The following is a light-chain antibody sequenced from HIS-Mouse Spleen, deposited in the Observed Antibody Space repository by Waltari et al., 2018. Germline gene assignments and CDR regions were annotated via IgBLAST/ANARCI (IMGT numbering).Light chain of an antibody. CDR3: QAWDSSTVV. Sequence: SYELTQPPSVSVSPGQTASITCSGDKLGDKYACWYQQKPGQSPVRVIYQDSKRPSGIPERLSGSNSGNTATLNISGTQAMDEADYYCQAWDSSTVVFGGGTKLTVL. V-gene: IGLV3-1*01. J-gene: IGLJ2*01. CDR1: KLGDKY. CDR2: QDS.